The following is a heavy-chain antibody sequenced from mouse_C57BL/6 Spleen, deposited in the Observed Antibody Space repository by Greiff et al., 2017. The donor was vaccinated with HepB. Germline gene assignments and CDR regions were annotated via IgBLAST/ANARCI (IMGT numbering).Heavy chain of an antibody. CDR3: ARGTGTWAY. CDR1: GYTFTDYY. CDR2: INPNNGGT. J-gene: IGHJ3*01. V-gene: IGHV1-26*01. Sequence: VQLQQSGPELVKPGASVKISCKASGYTFTDYYMNWVKQSHGKSLEWIGDINPNNGGTSYNQKFKGKATLTVDKSSSTAYMELRSLTSEDSAVYYCARGTGTWAYWGQGTLVTVSA. D-gene: IGHD4-1*01.